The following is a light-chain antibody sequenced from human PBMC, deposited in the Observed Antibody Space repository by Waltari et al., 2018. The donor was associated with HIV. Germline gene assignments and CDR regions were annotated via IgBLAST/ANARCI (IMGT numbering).Light chain of an antibody. Sequence: QSALTQPASVSGSPGQSITISCTGTSSDIGIYNYVSWYQQHPGKAPKLLFYEVNNRPSGVSDRFSGSKSGNTASLSISGLQAEDEADYYCTSYTTRSTVIFGGGTSVTVL. CDR3: TSYTTRSTVI. V-gene: IGLV2-14*01. CDR1: SSDIGIYNY. J-gene: IGLJ2*01. CDR2: EVN.